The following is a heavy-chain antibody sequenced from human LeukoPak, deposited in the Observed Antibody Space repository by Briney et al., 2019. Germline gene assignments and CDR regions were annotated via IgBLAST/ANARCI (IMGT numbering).Heavy chain of an antibody. Sequence: SETLSLTCTVSGGSISSSSYYRGWIRQPPGKGLEWIGSIYYSGSTYYNPSLKSRVTISVDTSKNQFSLKLSSVTAADTAVYYCAYQATPAGSGYFDYWGQGTLVTVSS. CDR1: GGSISSSSYY. CDR3: AYQATPAGSGYFDY. V-gene: IGHV4-39*07. D-gene: IGHD2-15*01. J-gene: IGHJ4*02. CDR2: IYYSGST.